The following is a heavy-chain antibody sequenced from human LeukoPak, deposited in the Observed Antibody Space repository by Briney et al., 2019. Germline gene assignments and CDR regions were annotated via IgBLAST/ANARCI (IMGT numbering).Heavy chain of an antibody. CDR1: GGSISNSY. Sequence: PSETLSLTCTVSGGSISNSYWSWIRQPPGKGLEWIGYIYSSGATEYNPSLESRVTISVDTSKNQFSLKLSSVTAADTAVYYCAKHVQGGFDPWGQGTLVTVSS. V-gene: IGHV4-59*08. CDR3: AKHVQGGFDP. D-gene: IGHD1-1*01. J-gene: IGHJ5*02. CDR2: IYSSGAT.